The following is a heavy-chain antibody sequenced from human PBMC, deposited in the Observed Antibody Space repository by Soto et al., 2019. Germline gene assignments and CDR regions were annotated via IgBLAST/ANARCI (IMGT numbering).Heavy chain of an antibody. CDR1: GFTFSNAW. V-gene: IGHV3-15*01. J-gene: IGHJ4*02. Sequence: GGSLRLSCAASGFTFSNAWMSWVRQAPGKGLEWVGRIKSKTDGGTKDYAVPVKGRFTISRDDSKITLYLQMNSLKTEDTAVYYYSTGKDSRCRYLDYWGQGTLVTVSS. CDR3: STGKDSRCRYLDY. CDR2: IKSKTDGGTK. D-gene: IGHD6-13*01.